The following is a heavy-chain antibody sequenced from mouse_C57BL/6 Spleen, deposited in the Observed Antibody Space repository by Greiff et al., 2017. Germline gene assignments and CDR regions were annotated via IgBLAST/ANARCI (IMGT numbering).Heavy chain of an antibody. V-gene: IGHV1-64*01. J-gene: IGHJ2*01. Sequence: QVQLKQPGAELVKPGASVKLSCKASGYTFTSYWMHWVKQRPGQGLEWIGMIHPNSGSTNYNEKFKSKATLTVDKSSSTAYMQLSSLTSEDSAVYYCAREGELGRYYFDYWGQGTTLTVSS. CDR3: AREGELGRYYFDY. CDR2: IHPNSGST. D-gene: IGHD4-1*01. CDR1: GYTFTSYW.